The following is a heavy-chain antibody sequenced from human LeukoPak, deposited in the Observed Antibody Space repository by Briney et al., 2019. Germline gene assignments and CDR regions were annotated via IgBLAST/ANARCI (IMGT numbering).Heavy chain of an antibody. CDR3: ARGSALTRYYDSSGYVGAFDI. CDR1: GGTFSSYA. J-gene: IGHJ3*02. D-gene: IGHD3-22*01. CDR2: IIPIFGTA. V-gene: IGHV1-69*13. Sequence: SVKVSCKASGGTFSSYAISWVRQAPGQGLEWMGGIIPIFGTANYAQKFQGRVTITADESTSTAYMELSSLRSEDTAVYYCARGSALTRYYDSSGYVGAFDIWGQGTMVTVSS.